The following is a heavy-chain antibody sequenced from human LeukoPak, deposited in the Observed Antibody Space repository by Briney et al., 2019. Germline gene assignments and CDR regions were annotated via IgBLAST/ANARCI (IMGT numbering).Heavy chain of an antibody. CDR3: AKDGGPYSSSWYYFDY. J-gene: IGHJ4*02. Sequence: GGSLRLSCAVSGFTVSGDYMSWVRQAPGKGLEWVSVMYSGGATYYADSVKGRFTISRDNSKNTLYLQMNSLRAEDTAVYYCAKDGGPYSSSWYYFDYWGQGTLVTVSS. CDR2: MYSGGAT. CDR1: GFTVSGDY. D-gene: IGHD6-13*01. V-gene: IGHV3-53*01.